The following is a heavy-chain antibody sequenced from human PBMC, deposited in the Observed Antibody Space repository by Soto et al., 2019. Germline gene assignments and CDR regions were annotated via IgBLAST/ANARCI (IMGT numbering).Heavy chain of an antibody. J-gene: IGHJ4*02. V-gene: IGHV1-18*01. CDR2: ISAYNGNT. Sequence: ASVKVSCKASGYTFTSYGISWVRQAPGQGLEWMGWISAYNGNTNYAQKLQGRVTMTTDTSTSTAYMELRSLRSDDTAVYYCARFYYYDSSVPPNFDYWGQGTLVTVSS. D-gene: IGHD3-22*01. CDR1: GYTFTSYG. CDR3: ARFYYYDSSVPPNFDY.